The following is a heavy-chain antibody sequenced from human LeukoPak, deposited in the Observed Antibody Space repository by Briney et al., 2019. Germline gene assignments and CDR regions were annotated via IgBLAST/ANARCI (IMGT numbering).Heavy chain of an antibody. CDR1: GGSFSGYY. D-gene: IGHD6-19*01. CDR3: ARAVSGWYLNWFDP. J-gene: IGHJ5*02. Sequence: PSETLSLTCAVYGGSFSGYYWSWIRQPPGKGLEWIGEINHSGSTNYNPSLKSRVTISVDTSKNQFSLKLSSVTAADAAVYYCARAVSGWYLNWFDPWGQGTLVTVSS. CDR2: INHSGST. V-gene: IGHV4-34*01.